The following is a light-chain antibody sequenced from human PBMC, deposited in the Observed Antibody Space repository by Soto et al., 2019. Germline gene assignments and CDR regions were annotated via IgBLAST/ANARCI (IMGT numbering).Light chain of an antibody. CDR1: NDDIGLYNY. CDR2: EVY. V-gene: IGLV2-8*01. CDR3: SSYAGYNNFV. J-gene: IGLJ1*01. Sequence: QSALTQPASVSGSPGQSITIPCTGSNDDIGLYNYVSWYQQHPDKAPKLLIYEVYKRPSGVPNRFSGSKSGNRASLTVSGLQAEDEADYYCSSYAGYNNFVFGTGTKLTVL.